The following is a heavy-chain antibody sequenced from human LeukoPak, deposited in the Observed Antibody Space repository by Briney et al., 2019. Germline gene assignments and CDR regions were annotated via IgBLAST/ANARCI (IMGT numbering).Heavy chain of an antibody. CDR1: GYTFTSYY. CDR2: INPNSGGT. CDR3: ARVPGRQQGFDY. D-gene: IGHD6-13*01. V-gene: IGHV1-2*02. Sequence: WASVKVSCKASGYTFTSYYMHWVRQAPGQGLEWMGWINPNSGGTNYAQKFQGRVTMTRDTSISTAYMELSRLRSDDTAVYYCARVPGRQQGFDYWGQGTLVTVSS. J-gene: IGHJ4*02.